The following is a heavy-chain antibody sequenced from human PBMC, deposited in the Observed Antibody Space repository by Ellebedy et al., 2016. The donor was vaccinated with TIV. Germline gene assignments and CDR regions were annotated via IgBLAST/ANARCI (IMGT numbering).Heavy chain of an antibody. CDR2: ISPSSTYT. V-gene: IGHV3-11*06. CDR3: AREGNDYWSGFYDY. D-gene: IGHD3-3*01. J-gene: IGHJ4*01. CDR1: GFTFSNYY. Sequence: PGGSLRLSCAASGFTFSNYYLTWIRQTPEKGLEWVSYISPSSTYTRYADSVQGRFTISRDDAKTSVYLHMHSLRAEDTAVYFCAREGNDYWSGFYDYWGQGILVTVSS.